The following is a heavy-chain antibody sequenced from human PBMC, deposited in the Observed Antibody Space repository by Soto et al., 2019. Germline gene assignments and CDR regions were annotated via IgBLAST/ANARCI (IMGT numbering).Heavy chain of an antibody. J-gene: IGHJ4*02. Sequence: QVPLVQSGAEVKKPGSSVKVSCKASGGTFSSYAISWVRQAPGQGLEWMGGIIPIFGTANYSPKFQGRVTITADESTSTDYMELSSLSSEDTAVYYCAKGGHCSGGSCYSYWGQGTLVTVSS. CDR3: AKGGHCSGGSCYSY. D-gene: IGHD2-15*01. V-gene: IGHV1-69*01. CDR2: IIPIFGTA. CDR1: GGTFSSYA.